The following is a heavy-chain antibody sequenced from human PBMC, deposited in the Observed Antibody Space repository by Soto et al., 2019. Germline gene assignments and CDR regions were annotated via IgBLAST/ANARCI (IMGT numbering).Heavy chain of an antibody. CDR1: GGTFSSYA. Sequence: QVQLVQSGAEVKKPGSSVKVSCKASGGTFSSYAISWVRQAPGQGLEWMGGIIPMFGTTNYAQKFQGRVTSTEDESTSTAYMELSSLRSEDTAVYYCARVVTVVKSFHYWYFDLWGRGTLVTVSS. CDR3: ARVVTVVKSFHYWYFDL. CDR2: IIPMFGTT. D-gene: IGHD2-15*01. V-gene: IGHV1-69*12. J-gene: IGHJ2*01.